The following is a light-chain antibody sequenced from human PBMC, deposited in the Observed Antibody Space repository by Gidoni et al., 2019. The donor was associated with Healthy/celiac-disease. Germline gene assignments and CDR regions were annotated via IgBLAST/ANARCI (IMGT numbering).Light chain of an antibody. CDR2: KAS. CDR3: QQYNSYSRM. Sequence: DIQMTQYPSTLSASVGDRVTITGRARQSISSWLAWYQQKPGKDHELLSYKASSLEREVPSRFSGSGAGTELTLTSNSLQTDEIATYYCQQYNSYSRMCGQGTKVEIK. J-gene: IGKJ1*01. CDR1: QSISSW. V-gene: IGKV1-5*03.